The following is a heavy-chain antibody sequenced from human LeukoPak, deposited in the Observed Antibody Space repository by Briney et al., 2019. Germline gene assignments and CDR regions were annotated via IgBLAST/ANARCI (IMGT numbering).Heavy chain of an antibody. J-gene: IGHJ3*02. D-gene: IGHD3-22*01. CDR3: ARDYYDSSGYYDGDAFDI. CDR1: GFTFSSYS. CDR2: ISSSSSYI. Sequence: GGSLRLSCAASGFTFSSYSMNWVRQAPGKGLEWVSSISSSSSYIYYADSVKGRFTISRDNAKNSLYLQMNSLRAEDTAVYYCARDYYDSSGYYDGDAFDIWGQGTMVTVSS. V-gene: IGHV3-21*01.